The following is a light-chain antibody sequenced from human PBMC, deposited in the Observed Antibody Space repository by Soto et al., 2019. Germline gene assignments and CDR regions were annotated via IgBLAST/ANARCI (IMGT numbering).Light chain of an antibody. Sequence: QSALTQPASVSGSPGQSITISCTGTSSDIGGYNYVSWYQQYPGKAPQLMIYEVSNRPSGVSNRFSGSKSGNTASLTISGLQAEDEADYYCNSYTSSSTPYVFGTGTKLTVL. CDR3: NSYTSSSTPYV. CDR2: EVS. J-gene: IGLJ1*01. V-gene: IGLV2-14*01. CDR1: SSDIGGYNY.